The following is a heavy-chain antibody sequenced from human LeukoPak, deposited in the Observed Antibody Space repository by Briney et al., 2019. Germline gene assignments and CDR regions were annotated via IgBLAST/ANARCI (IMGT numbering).Heavy chain of an antibody. CDR1: GFTFSNAW. Sequence: KTGGSLRLSCAASGFTFSNAWMSWVRQAPGKGLEWVGRIKSKTDGGTTDYAAPVKGRFTISRDDSKNTLYLQMNSLKTEDTAVYYCTTASYDILEGAEGYFDYWGQGALVTVSS. V-gene: IGHV3-15*01. D-gene: IGHD3-9*01. J-gene: IGHJ4*02. CDR2: IKSKTDGGTT. CDR3: TTASYDILEGAEGYFDY.